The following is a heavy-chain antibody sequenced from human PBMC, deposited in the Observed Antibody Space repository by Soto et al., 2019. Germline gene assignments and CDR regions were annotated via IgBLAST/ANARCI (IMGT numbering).Heavy chain of an antibody. CDR2: IYYSGST. Sequence: SETLSLTCTVSGCSISSSSYYWGWLRQPPGKGREWSGSIYYSGSTYYNPSLKSRVTISVDTSKNQFSLKLSSVTAADTAVYYCARHYRSSWGRYWYFDLWGRGTLVTVS. D-gene: IGHD6-13*01. CDR3: ARHYRSSWGRYWYFDL. J-gene: IGHJ2*01. V-gene: IGHV4-39*01. CDR1: GCSISSSSYY.